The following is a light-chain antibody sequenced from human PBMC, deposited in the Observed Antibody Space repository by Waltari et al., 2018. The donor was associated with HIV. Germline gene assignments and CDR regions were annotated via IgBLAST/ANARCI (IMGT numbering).Light chain of an antibody. V-gene: IGLV2-14*01. Sequence: QSALTQPASVSGSPGQSITISCTGTSSDVGGYNYVSWYQQHPDKAPKLVIFEVNKRPSGVSNRCSGSKSGNTSSLTISGLQAEDEADYYCSSYTSSRTLVFGGGTKLTVL. CDR3: SSYTSSRTLV. CDR2: EVN. CDR1: SSDVGGYNY. J-gene: IGLJ3*02.